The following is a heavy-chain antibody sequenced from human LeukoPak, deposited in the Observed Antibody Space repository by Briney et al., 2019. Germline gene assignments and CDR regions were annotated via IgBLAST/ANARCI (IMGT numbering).Heavy chain of an antibody. CDR1: GFTFSSYG. Sequence: GGSLRLSCAASGFTFSSYGMHWVRQAPGKGLEWVAFIRYDGSNKYYADSVKGRFTISRDNSKNTLCLQMNSLRAEDTAVYYCAKGVAAAGVIDYWGQGTLVTVSS. J-gene: IGHJ4*02. CDR2: IRYDGSNK. CDR3: AKGVAAAGVIDY. D-gene: IGHD6-13*01. V-gene: IGHV3-30*02.